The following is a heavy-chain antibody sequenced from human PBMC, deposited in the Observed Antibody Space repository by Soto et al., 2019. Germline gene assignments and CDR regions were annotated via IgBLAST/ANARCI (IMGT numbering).Heavy chain of an antibody. V-gene: IGHV4-59*02. CDR2: IHYRGVI. D-gene: IGHD2-21*01. CDR3: ARDPAGAYGH. J-gene: IGHJ4*02. CDR1: GGSVSDYY. Sequence: SETLSLTCNVSGGSVSDYYWSWIRQAPGKGLEWIGYIHYRGVINYNPSLKSRVTMSVDPSKNQFSLNLRSVTTADTAVYFCARDPAGAYGHWGQASLVTVS.